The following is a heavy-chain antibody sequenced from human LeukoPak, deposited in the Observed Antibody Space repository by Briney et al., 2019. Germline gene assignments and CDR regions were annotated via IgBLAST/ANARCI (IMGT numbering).Heavy chain of an antibody. CDR2: IYTSGST. D-gene: IGHD2-15*01. CDR3: ARDHCSGGSCYPGWFDP. Sequence: QPSETLSLTCTVSGGSISSYYWSWIRQPAGKGLEWIGRIYTSGSTNYNPSLKSRVTMSVDTSKNQFSLKLSSVTAADTAVYYCARDHCSGGSCYPGWFDPWGQGTLVTVSS. CDR1: GGSISSYY. J-gene: IGHJ5*02. V-gene: IGHV4-4*07.